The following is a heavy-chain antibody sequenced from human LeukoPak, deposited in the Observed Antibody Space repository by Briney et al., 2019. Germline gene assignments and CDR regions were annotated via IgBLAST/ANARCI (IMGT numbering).Heavy chain of an antibody. CDR2: INSNTGAT. CDR1: GYTFTGYY. D-gene: IGHD4-17*01. CDR3: ARGRSTENFDY. V-gene: IGHV1-2*02. Sequence: ASVKVSCKASGYTFTGYYIHWVRQAPGQGLEWMGWINSNTGATHYAQKFQGRVTMTRDTSISTAYMELSRLRSDDTAVCYCARGRSTENFDYWGQGTLVTVSS. J-gene: IGHJ4*02.